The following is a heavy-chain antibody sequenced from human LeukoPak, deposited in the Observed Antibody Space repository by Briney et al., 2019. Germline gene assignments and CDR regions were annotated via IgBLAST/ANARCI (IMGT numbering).Heavy chain of an antibody. Sequence: PSETLSLTCTVSGGSISSSSYYWGWIRQPPGKGLEWIGSIYYSGSTYYNPSLKSRVTISIDTSKNQFSLKLSSVTAADTAVYYCARVSRFGSGWHLSPFDYWGQGTLVTVSS. J-gene: IGHJ4*02. D-gene: IGHD6-19*01. CDR1: GGSISSSSYY. CDR3: ARVSRFGSGWHLSPFDY. CDR2: IYYSGST. V-gene: IGHV4-39*07.